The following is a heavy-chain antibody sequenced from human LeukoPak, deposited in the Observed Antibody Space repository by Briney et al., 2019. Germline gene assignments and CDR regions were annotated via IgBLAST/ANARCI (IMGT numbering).Heavy chain of an antibody. CDR1: GFAFSSNW. V-gene: IGHV3-74*01. D-gene: IGHD7-27*01. CDR3: ATSLGPLTEY. CDR2: INSGGSGT. Sequence: GGSLRLSCAASGFAFSSNWMHWVQQTPGKGLVWVSRINSGGSGTSYADSVEGRFTISRDNAKNTLYLQMNSLKGEDTAVYYCATSLGPLTEYWGQGTLVTVSS. J-gene: IGHJ4*02.